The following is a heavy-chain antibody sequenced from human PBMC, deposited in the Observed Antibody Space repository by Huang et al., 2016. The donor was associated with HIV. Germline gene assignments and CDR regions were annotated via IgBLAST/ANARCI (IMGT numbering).Heavy chain of an antibody. J-gene: IGHJ4*02. Sequence: QVQLQESCPGLVRPSETLSLTCSVSSFSMSAWYWCWIRQSAGEGLGWSGGIHPSGGYNDSPSLKSRDTMSVDTSRMELSLKLTSVTAADTAVYYGVSADSSGYIDNWGQGTLVTVSS. CDR2: IHPSGGY. D-gene: IGHD3-22*01. CDR3: VSADSSGYIDN. V-gene: IGHV4-4*07. CDR1: SFSMSAWY.